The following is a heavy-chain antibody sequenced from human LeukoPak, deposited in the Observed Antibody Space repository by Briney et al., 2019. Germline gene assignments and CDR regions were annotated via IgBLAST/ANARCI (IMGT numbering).Heavy chain of an antibody. CDR1: GFTFSSYA. Sequence: GGSLRLSCAAYGFTFSSYAMSWVRQAPGKGLEWVSAISGSGAYYADSVKGRFTISRDNSKNTLYLQMNSLRAEDTAVYYCAKDYYASSGPCYFDYWGQGTLVTVSS. CDR3: AKDYYASSGPCYFDY. D-gene: IGHD3-22*01. V-gene: IGHV3-23*01. J-gene: IGHJ4*02. CDR2: ISGSGA.